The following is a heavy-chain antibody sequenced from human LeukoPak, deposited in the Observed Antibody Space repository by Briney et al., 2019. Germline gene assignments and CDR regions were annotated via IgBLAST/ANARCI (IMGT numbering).Heavy chain of an antibody. CDR2: IYYSGST. CDR3: GRCLGSSSSWFDP. D-gene: IGHD6-6*01. J-gene: IGHJ5*02. Sequence: PSETLSLTCIVSGGSISSSSYYWGWIRQPPGKGLEWIGSIYYSGSTYYKPSLKSRVTISVDTSKNQFSLKLSSVTAADTAVYYCGRCLGSSSSWFDPWGQGTLVTVSS. V-gene: IGHV4-39*07. CDR1: GGSISSSSYY.